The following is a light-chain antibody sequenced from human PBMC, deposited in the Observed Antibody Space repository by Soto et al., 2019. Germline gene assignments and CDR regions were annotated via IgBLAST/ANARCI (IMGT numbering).Light chain of an antibody. CDR1: SSDVGGYNF. V-gene: IGLV2-14*01. Sequence: QSVLTQPASVSGSPGQSITISCTGTSSDVGGYNFVSWYQQHPGKAPKLMIYEVNNRPSGVSNRFSASKSGNTASLIISGLQAEDEADYYCSSYAGGIKWVFGGGTKLTVL. J-gene: IGLJ3*02. CDR2: EVN. CDR3: SSYAGGIKWV.